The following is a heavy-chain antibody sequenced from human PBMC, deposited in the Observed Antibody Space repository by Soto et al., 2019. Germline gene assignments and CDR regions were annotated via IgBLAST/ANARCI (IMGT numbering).Heavy chain of an antibody. CDR3: ARGRQYHDSSGYYHYYLDY. Sequence: SETLSHTCTISGDASRTSYWSCIRKPPGKGLEYIGCIYYSGSTNYNPSLKSRVTISVDTSKNQFSLKLSSVTAADTAVYYCARGRQYHDSSGYYHYYLDYWGQGTLVTVS. D-gene: IGHD3-22*01. CDR2: IYYSGST. J-gene: IGHJ4*02. V-gene: IGHV4-59*01. CDR1: GDASRTSY.